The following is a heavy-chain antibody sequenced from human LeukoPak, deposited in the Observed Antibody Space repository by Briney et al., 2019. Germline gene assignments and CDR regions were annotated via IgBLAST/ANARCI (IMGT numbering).Heavy chain of an antibody. D-gene: IGHD1-1*01. CDR1: GGSISSYY. Sequence: SETLSLTCTVSGGSISSYYWNWIRQPPGKGLEWIGYIYYSGTTNYNPSLKSRVSMSVDTSKNQFSLKLSSVTAADTAVYYCARGWVPYYMDVWGKGTTVTISS. J-gene: IGHJ6*03. CDR2: IYYSGTT. CDR3: ARGWVPYYMDV. V-gene: IGHV4-59*12.